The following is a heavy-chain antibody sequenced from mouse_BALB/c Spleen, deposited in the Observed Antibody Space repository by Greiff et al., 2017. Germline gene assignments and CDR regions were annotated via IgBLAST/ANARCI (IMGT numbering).Heavy chain of an antibody. CDR3: ARGDGNYGWFAY. Sequence: DVKLQESGPDLVKPSQSLSLTCTVTGYSITSGYSWHWIRQFPGNKLEWMGYIHYSGSTNYNPSLKSRISITRDTSKNQFFLQLNSVTTEDTATYYCARGDGNYGWFAYWGQGTLVTVSA. J-gene: IGHJ3*01. CDR1: GYSITSGYS. V-gene: IGHV3-1*02. D-gene: IGHD2-1*01. CDR2: IHYSGST.